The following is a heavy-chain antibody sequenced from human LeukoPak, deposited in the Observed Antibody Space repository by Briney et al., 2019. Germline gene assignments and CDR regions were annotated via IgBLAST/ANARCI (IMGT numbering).Heavy chain of an antibody. Sequence: NPSETLSLTCAVYGGSFSDYDWTWIRQPPGKGLEWIGEINHSGGTNYNPSLKSRVTISVDTSKNQFSLKLSSVTVADTAVYYCARFNRGYSYGSSFDYWGQGTLVTVSS. J-gene: IGHJ4*02. CDR1: GGSFSDYD. CDR3: ARFNRGYSYGSSFDY. D-gene: IGHD5-18*01. CDR2: INHSGGT. V-gene: IGHV4-34*01.